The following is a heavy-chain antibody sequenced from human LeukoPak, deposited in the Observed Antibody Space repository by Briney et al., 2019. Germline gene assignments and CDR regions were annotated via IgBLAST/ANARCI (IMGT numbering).Heavy chain of an antibody. J-gene: IGHJ4*02. D-gene: IGHD3-16*01. Sequence: ASVKVSCKASGNTFSIYNMHWVRQAPGQGLEWIGIINPSGGTSYAQKFQGRVTMTRNTSISTAYMELSSLRSEDTAVYYCARDRRGEFDYWGQGTLVTVSS. CDR3: ARDRRGEFDY. CDR2: INPSGGT. V-gene: IGHV1-46*01. CDR1: GNTFSIYN.